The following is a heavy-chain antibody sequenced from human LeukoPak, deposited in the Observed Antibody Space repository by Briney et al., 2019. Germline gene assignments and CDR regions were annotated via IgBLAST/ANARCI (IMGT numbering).Heavy chain of an antibody. V-gene: IGHV4-39*01. D-gene: IGHD6-13*01. CDR1: GGSISSSSYH. CDR3: ASAGYSSSWLFDY. Sequence: SETLSLTCTVSGGSISSSSYHWGWIRQPPGKGLEWIGSMYYSGSTYYNPSLQSRVTISVDTSKNQFSLKLSSVTAADTAAYYCASAGYSSSWLFDYWGQGTLVTVSS. J-gene: IGHJ4*02. CDR2: MYYSGST.